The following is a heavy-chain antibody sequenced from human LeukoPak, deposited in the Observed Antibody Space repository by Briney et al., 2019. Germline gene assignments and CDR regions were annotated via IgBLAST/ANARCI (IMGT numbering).Heavy chain of an antibody. CDR1: AYTFTGYY. Sequence: GASVKVSCKASAYTFTGYYMHWVRQAPGQGLEWMGWINPNSGGTNYAQKFQGRVTMTRDTSISTAYMELSRLRSDDTAVYYCARAQTVDYYDSSGYHVDAFDIWGQGTMVTVSS. V-gene: IGHV1-2*02. D-gene: IGHD3-22*01. CDR2: INPNSGGT. J-gene: IGHJ3*02. CDR3: ARAQTVDYYDSSGYHVDAFDI.